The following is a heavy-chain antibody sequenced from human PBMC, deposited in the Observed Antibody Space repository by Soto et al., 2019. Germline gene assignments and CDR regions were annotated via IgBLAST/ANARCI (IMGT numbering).Heavy chain of an antibody. Sequence: QVQLVQSGAEVKKPGSSVKVSCMASGGTFSSYSINWVRQAPGQGLEWTGEIIPIFGTANYAQKFQGRVTITADVSTSTAYMELSSLRSEDTAVYYCARDGGRHSGGIDYWGQGTLVTVSS. J-gene: IGHJ4*02. CDR3: ARDGGRHSGGIDY. V-gene: IGHV1-69*01. D-gene: IGHD1-26*01. CDR2: IIPIFGTA. CDR1: GGTFSSYS.